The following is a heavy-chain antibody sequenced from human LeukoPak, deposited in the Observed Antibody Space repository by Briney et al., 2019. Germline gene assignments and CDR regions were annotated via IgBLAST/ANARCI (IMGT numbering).Heavy chain of an antibody. Sequence: ASVKVSCKASGYTFTSDGISWGRQAPGQGHEWMGWISAYNGNTNYAQKLQGSVTMTKDTSPSPAYMELRGLRSDDPAVYYCARAYDGAVWGQGTLVTVSS. CDR2: ISAYNGNT. CDR3: ARAYDGAV. V-gene: IGHV1-18*01. J-gene: IGHJ4*02. D-gene: IGHD4-23*01. CDR1: GYTFTSDG.